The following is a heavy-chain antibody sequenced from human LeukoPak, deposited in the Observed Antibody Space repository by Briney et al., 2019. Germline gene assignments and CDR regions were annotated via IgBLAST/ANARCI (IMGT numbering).Heavy chain of an antibody. CDR2: TSSSDAGT. J-gene: IGHJ6*03. CDR3: ARDGGWYLDYYYMDV. D-gene: IGHD2-15*01. V-gene: IGHV3-21*01. CDR1: GFTLSTYA. Sequence: GGSLRLSCAASGFTLSTYAMSWVRQTPGKGLEWVAATSSSDAGTYHADSVKGRSTISRDNAKNSLYLQMNSLRAEDTAVYYCARDGGWYLDYYYMDVWGKGTTVTVSS.